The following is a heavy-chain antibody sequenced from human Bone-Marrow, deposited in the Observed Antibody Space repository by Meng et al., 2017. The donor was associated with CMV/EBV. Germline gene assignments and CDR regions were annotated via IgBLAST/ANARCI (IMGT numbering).Heavy chain of an antibody. CDR3: ARGSVCIAAAAFTFYYYYYGMDV. CDR2: INHSGST. D-gene: IGHD6-13*01. J-gene: IGHJ6*01. V-gene: IGHV4-34*01. Sequence: SETLSLTCAVYGGSFSGYYWSWIRQPPGKGLEWIGEINHSGSTNYNPSLKSRVTISVDTSKIQFSLKLSSVTAADTAVYYCARGSVCIAAAAFTFYYYYYGMDVWGQGTTVTVSS. CDR1: GGSFSGYY.